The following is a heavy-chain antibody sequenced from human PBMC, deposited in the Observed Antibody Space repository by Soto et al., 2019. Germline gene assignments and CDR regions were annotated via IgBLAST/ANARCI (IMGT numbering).Heavy chain of an antibody. Sequence: QVQLVQSGAEVKKPGSPVKVSCKASGGTFSSYAISWVRQAPGQGLEWMGGILPIFGTANYARKFQGRVTITADRSTRPAYMELSSLRSEDTAVYYCARASTLTVHCGSVSCPRMDVWGQGTTVTVSS. CDR3: ARASTLTVHCGSVSCPRMDV. D-gene: IGHD2-2*01. CDR2: ILPIFGTA. J-gene: IGHJ6*02. V-gene: IGHV1-69*06. CDR1: GGTFSSYA.